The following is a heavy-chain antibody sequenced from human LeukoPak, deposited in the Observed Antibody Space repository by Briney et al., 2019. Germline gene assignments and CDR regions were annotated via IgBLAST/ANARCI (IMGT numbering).Heavy chain of an antibody. CDR3: ARDLWFGVV. CDR1: GFTFTSYT. Sequence: PGGSLRLSCTASGFTFTSYTMSWVRQAPGKGLEWVSYISSSSSTIYYADSVKGRFTISRDNAKNSLYLQMNSLRAEDTAVYYCARDLWFGVVWGQGTTVTVSS. CDR2: ISSSSSTI. D-gene: IGHD3-10*01. V-gene: IGHV3-48*04. J-gene: IGHJ6*02.